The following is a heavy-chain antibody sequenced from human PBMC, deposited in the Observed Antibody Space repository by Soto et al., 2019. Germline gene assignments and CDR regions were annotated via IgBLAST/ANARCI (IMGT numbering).Heavy chain of an antibody. CDR2: IYPDDSDT. J-gene: IGHJ3*02. CDR1: GYRFTNFW. CDR3: AGRDRSTWAGDAFDI. Sequence: EVQLVQSGAEVKKPGESLKISCKGSGYRFTNFWIGWVRQMPGKGLEWMGLIYPDDSDTRYSPSFEGQVTISADKSISTANLQWRSLKASVTAMYYCAGRDRSTWAGDAFDIWGQGKMVNVSS. V-gene: IGHV5-51*03. D-gene: IGHD2-2*01.